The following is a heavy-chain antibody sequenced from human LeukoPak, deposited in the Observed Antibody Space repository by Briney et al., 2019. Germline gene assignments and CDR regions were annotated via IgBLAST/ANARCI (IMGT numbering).Heavy chain of an antibody. CDR3: TILTGTAAAA. Sequence: GGSLRLSCAASGFTFSSYWMHWVRQAPGKGLVWVSRINSDGSSITYADSVKGRFTISRDNAKNTLYLQMNSLRAEDTATYYCTILTGTAAAAWGQGTLVTVSS. CDR2: INSDGSSI. CDR1: GFTFSSYW. J-gene: IGHJ5*02. V-gene: IGHV3-74*03. D-gene: IGHD6-13*01.